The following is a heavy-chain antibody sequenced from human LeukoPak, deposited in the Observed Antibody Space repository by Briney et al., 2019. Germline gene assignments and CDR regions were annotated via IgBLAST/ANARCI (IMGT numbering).Heavy chain of an antibody. J-gene: IGHJ4*02. CDR2: IGTAGDT. CDR3: ARDFRIAAAVPSYFDY. D-gene: IGHD6-13*01. V-gene: IGHV3-13*01. CDR1: GFTFSSYD. Sequence: GGSLRLSCAASGFTFSSYDMHWVRQATGKGLEWVSAIGTAGDTYYPGSVKGRFTISRENAKNSLYLQMNSLRAGDTAVYYCARDFRIAAAVPSYFDYWGQGVLVTVSS.